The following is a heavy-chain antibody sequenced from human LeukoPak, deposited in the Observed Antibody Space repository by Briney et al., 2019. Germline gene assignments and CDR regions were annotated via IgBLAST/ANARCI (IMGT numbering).Heavy chain of an antibody. V-gene: IGHV1-2*02. CDR3: ARDQNYYGSGSYLDY. D-gene: IGHD3-10*01. Sequence: GASVKVSCEASGYTFTGYYMHWVRQAPGQGRDLMGWINPNSGGTNYAQKFQGRVTLTRDTSISTAYMELTRLRSDDTAVYYCARDQNYYGSGSYLDYWGQGTLVTVSS. CDR1: GYTFTGYY. J-gene: IGHJ4*02. CDR2: INPNSGGT.